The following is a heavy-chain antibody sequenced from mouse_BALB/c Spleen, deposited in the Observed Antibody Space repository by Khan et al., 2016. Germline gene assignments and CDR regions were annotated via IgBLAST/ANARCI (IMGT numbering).Heavy chain of an antibody. CDR1: GFTFSNYW. CDR2: IRLKSNNYAT. Sequence: EVKLEESGGGLVQPGGSMKLSCVASGFTFSNYWMNWVRQSPAKGLEWVAEIRLKSNNYATHYAESVKGRFTISRDDSTSSVYLQMNNLRAEDTGIYYGTRMSHWYFDVWGAGTTVTVSS. V-gene: IGHV6-6*02. CDR3: TRMSHWYFDV. J-gene: IGHJ1*01. D-gene: IGHD2-10*02.